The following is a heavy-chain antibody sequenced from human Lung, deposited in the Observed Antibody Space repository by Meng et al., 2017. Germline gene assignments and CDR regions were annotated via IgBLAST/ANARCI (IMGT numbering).Heavy chain of an antibody. CDR3: ARGPTTMAHDFDY. V-gene: IGHV4-34*01. D-gene: IGHD4-11*01. CDR1: GWSFSDYY. CDR2: INHSGST. J-gene: IGHJ4*02. Sequence: QVQLQQWGARLLKPSETLSLTCVVSGWSFSDYYWSWVRQPPGKGLEWIGEINHSGSTNYNPSLESRATISVDTSQNNLSLKLSSVTAADSAVYYCARGPTTMAHDFDYWGQGTLVTVSS.